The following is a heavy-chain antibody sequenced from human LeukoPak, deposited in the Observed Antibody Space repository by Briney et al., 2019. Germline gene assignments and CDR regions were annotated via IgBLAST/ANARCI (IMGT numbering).Heavy chain of an antibody. V-gene: IGHV4-39*01. D-gene: IGHD2-21*02. Sequence: SETLSLTCTVSGDSLSSGLYYWGWIRQSPGKGLTWIGSVYYSGSTLFSASFENRVAMPVDRSKNQFSLKLNSVTAADTATYYRARLCQVTTCAKFEYWGQGILVTVAS. CDR2: VYYSGST. CDR1: GDSLSSGLYY. J-gene: IGHJ4*02. CDR3: ARLCQVTTCAKFEY.